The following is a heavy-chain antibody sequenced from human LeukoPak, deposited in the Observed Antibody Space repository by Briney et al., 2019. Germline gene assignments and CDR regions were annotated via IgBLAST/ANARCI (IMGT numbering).Heavy chain of an antibody. CDR3: AKADYDSSGWYFDY. J-gene: IGHJ4*02. CDR1: GFTFSSYA. Sequence: GGSLRLSCAASGFTFSSYAMRWVRQAPAKGLEWVSAISGSGGSTYYADSVKGRFTISRDNSKNTLYLQMNSLRAEDTAVYYCAKADYDSSGWYFDYWGQGTLVTVSS. D-gene: IGHD3-22*01. CDR2: ISGSGGST. V-gene: IGHV3-23*01.